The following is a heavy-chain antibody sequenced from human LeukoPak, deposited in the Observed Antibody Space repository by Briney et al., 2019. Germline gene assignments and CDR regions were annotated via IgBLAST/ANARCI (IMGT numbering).Heavy chain of an antibody. D-gene: IGHD3-3*01. CDR2: TSGSGGST. J-gene: IGHJ4*02. V-gene: IGHV3-23*01. CDR1: GFTFSSYA. CDR3: ASTRFSKGYFDY. Sequence: PGGSLRLSCAASGFTFSSYAMSWVRQAPGKGLEWVSATSGSGGSTYYADSVEGRFTISRDNSKNTLYLQMNSLRAEDTAVYYCASTRFSKGYFDYWGQGTLVTVSS.